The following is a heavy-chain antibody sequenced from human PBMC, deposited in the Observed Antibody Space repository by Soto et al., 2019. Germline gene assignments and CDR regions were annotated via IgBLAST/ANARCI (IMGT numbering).Heavy chain of an antibody. Sequence: QVQLQESGPGLVKPSQTLSLTCTVSGGSISSGGYYWSWIRQHPGKGLEWIGYIYYSGSTYYNPSHQSRVTISVDTSKNQFSLKLSSVTAADTAVYYCARELRTGYYYGSGASFDAFDIWGQGTMVTVSS. CDR2: IYYSGST. J-gene: IGHJ3*02. CDR3: ARELRTGYYYGSGASFDAFDI. V-gene: IGHV4-31*03. D-gene: IGHD3-10*01. CDR1: GGSISSGGYY.